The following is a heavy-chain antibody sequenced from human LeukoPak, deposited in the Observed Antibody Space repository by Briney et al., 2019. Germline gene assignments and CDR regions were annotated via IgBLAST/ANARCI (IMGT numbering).Heavy chain of an antibody. J-gene: IGHJ4*02. D-gene: IGHD4-17*01. Sequence: SETLSLTCTVSGGSISSGSYYWSWIRQPPGTGLEWIGTIYYSGTTYYSPSLKSRVIISVDTSKNQFSLKLSSVTAADTAVYYCARRKEYGDYEEGWGQGTLVTVSS. CDR1: GGSISSGSYY. CDR3: ARRKEYGDYEEG. CDR2: IYYSGTT. V-gene: IGHV4-39*01.